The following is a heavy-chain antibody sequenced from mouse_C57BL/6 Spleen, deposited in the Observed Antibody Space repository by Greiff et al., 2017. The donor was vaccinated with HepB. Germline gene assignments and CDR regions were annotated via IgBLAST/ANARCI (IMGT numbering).Heavy chain of an antibody. CDR2: IDPENGDT. J-gene: IGHJ2*01. V-gene: IGHV14-4*01. Sequence: VXLQQSGAELVRPGASVKLSCTASGFNIKDDYMHWVKQRPEQGLEWIGWIDPENGDTEYASKFQGKATITADTSSNTAYLQISSLTSEDTAVYYCTTTVVATSGYFDYWGQGTTLTVSS. CDR1: GFNIKDDY. D-gene: IGHD1-1*01. CDR3: TTTVVATSGYFDY.